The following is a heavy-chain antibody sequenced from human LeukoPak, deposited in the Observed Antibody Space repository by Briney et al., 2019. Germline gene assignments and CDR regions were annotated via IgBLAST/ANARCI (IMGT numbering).Heavy chain of an antibody. D-gene: IGHD5-12*01. CDR1: GFTFSSYA. CDR2: ISYDGSNK. CDR3: AREVGFRGYDYQFDY. J-gene: IGHJ4*02. Sequence: GGSLRLSCAASGFTFSSYAMHWVRQAPGKGLEWVAVISYDGSNKYYADSVKGRFTISRVNSKNTLYLQMNSLRAEDTAVYYCAREVGFRGYDYQFDYWGQGTLVTVSS. V-gene: IGHV3-30*04.